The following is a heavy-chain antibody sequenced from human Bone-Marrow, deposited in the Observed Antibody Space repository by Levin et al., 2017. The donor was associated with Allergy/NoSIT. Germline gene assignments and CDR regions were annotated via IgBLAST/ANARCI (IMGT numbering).Heavy chain of an antibody. D-gene: IGHD2/OR15-2a*01. V-gene: IGHV1-3*01. Sequence: VASVKVSCKASGYTFRDYAMNWVRQAPGQRLEWMGWINAGTGNTQYSQNLGGRVSLTRDTSENTVYMELSSLRSEDTAVYYCARDRNIPDHWGQGTLVIVSS. CDR2: INAGTGNT. CDR1: GYTFRDYA. CDR3: ARDRNIPDH. J-gene: IGHJ4*02.